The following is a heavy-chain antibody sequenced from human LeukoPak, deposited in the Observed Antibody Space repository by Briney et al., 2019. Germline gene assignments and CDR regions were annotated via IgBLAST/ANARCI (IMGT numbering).Heavy chain of an antibody. CDR3: AKDSQQWLAYFDY. V-gene: IGHV3-9*01. D-gene: IGHD6-19*01. CDR1: GFTFDDYA. CDR2: ISWNSGSI. Sequence: GGSLRLSCAASGFTFDDYAMHWVRQAPGKGLEWVSGISWNSGSIGYADSVKGRFTISRDNAKNSLYLQMNSLRAEDTALYYCAKDSQQWLAYFDYWGQGTLVTVSS. J-gene: IGHJ4*02.